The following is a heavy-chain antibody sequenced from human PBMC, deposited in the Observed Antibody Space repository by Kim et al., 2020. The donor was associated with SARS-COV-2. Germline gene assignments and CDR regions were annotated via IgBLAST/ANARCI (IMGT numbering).Heavy chain of an antibody. J-gene: IGHJ4*02. CDR3: ARRPWGYYYDSSGYYYFDY. D-gene: IGHD3-22*01. CDR1: GYTFTSYG. V-gene: IGHV1-18*01. CDR2: ISAYNGNT. Sequence: ASVKVSCKASGYTFTSYGISWVRQAPGQGLEWMGWISAYNGNTNYAQKLQGRVTMTTDTSTSTAYMELRSLRSDDTAVYYCARRPWGYYYDSSGYYYFDYWGQGTLVTVSS.